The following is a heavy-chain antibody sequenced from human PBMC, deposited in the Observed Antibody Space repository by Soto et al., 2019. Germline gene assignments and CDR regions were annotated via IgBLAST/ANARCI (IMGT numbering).Heavy chain of an antibody. Sequence: QVQLQQSGPGLVKPSQTLSLTCAISGDSVSNIDAVWNCIRQSPSRGLEWLGRTYYRSRWHNEYALSVTSRMTINPDTSRNQFSLQLSSVTPEDTAVHYCARLVGNSGLDYWGQGTLVTVSS. CDR1: GDSVSNIDAV. J-gene: IGHJ4*02. CDR3: ARLVGNSGLDY. V-gene: IGHV6-1*01. D-gene: IGHD6-25*01. CDR2: TYYRSRWHN.